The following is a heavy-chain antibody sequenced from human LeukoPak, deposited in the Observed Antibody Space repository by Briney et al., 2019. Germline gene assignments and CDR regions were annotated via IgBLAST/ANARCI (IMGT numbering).Heavy chain of an antibody. V-gene: IGHV3-23*01. Sequence: GGSLRLPCSASGFTFSSYAMSWVRQAPGKGPEWVSTVGLSAASTYFAVSVKGRFTVSRDSAKNTISLQMTSLRTDDTAVYFCVKNWGGYYFDYWGQGTLVTVSS. CDR3: VKNWGGYYFDY. CDR1: GFTFSSYA. CDR2: VGLSAAST. D-gene: IGHD7-27*01. J-gene: IGHJ4*02.